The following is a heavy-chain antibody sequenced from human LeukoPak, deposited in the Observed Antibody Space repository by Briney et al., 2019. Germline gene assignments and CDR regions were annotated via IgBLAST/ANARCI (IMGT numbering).Heavy chain of an antibody. Sequence: PGGSLRLSCAASGFIFSNFWMGWVRQAPGKGLEWVSAISGSGGSTYYADSVKGRFTISRDNSKNTLYLQMNSLRAEDTAVYYCAKIPSNGRVPAATYYFDYWGQGTLVTVSS. CDR3: AKIPSNGRVPAATYYFDY. CDR1: GFIFSNFW. CDR2: ISGSGGST. D-gene: IGHD2-2*01. J-gene: IGHJ4*02. V-gene: IGHV3-23*01.